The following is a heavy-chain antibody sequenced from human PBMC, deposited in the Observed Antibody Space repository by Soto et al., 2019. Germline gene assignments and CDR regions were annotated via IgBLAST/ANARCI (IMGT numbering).Heavy chain of an antibody. CDR3: ARVSHFSEYSSPTPTYHFDS. Sequence: QVQLVQSGAEVKNPGASVKVSCRTSGYTFTDYYLHWVRQAPGQGLEWMGWINPQSGGTNYAQRFRDWVTSTRDSSISIAYMELSRLKSDSTAVYYCARVSHFSEYSSPTPTYHFDSWGQGTLVTVSS. D-gene: IGHD6-6*01. J-gene: IGHJ4*02. V-gene: IGHV1-2*04. CDR2: INPQSGGT. CDR1: GYTFTDYY.